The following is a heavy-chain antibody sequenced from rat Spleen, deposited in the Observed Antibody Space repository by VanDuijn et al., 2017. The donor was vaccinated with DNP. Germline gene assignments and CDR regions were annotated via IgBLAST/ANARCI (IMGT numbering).Heavy chain of an antibody. Sequence: EVQLQESGPGLVKPSQSLSLTCSVTGFSITSSYRWNWIRKFPGNKLEWMGYINSAGSTNYNPSLKSRISFTRDTSKNQFFLQVNSVTTEETVTYYCAGSVLPGLRDVMDAWGQGASVTVSS. J-gene: IGHJ4*01. D-gene: IGHD1-4*01. CDR1: GFSITSSYR. V-gene: IGHV3-3*01. CDR3: AGSVLPGLRDVMDA. CDR2: INSAGST.